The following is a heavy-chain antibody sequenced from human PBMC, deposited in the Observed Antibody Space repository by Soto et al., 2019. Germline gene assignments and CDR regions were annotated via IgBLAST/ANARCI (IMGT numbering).Heavy chain of an antibody. V-gene: IGHV2-70*11. Sequence: SGPTLVNPTQTLTLTCTCSGFSLSTSGMSVSWIRQPPGKALEWLARIDWDDYKYYSTSLKTRLTISKDTSKNQVFLTMTNVDPVDTATYYCARIPSNCNSNTGYYYYYGMDVWGQGTTVTVSS. CDR1: GFSLSTSGMS. D-gene: IGHD1-7*01. CDR3: ARIPSNCNSNTGYYYYYGMDV. J-gene: IGHJ6*02. CDR2: IDWDDYK.